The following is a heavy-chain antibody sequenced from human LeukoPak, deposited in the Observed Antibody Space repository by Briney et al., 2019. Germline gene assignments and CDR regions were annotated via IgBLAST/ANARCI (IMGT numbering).Heavy chain of an antibody. V-gene: IGHV3-9*01. CDR1: GFTFDDYA. Sequence: PGGSLRLSCAASGFTFDDYAMHWVRQAPGKGLEWVSGISWNSGSMGYADSVKGRFTISRDNAKNSLYLQMNSLRAEDTALYYCAKDINRWELLSFDYWGQGTLVTVSS. J-gene: IGHJ4*02. D-gene: IGHD2-15*01. CDR2: ISWNSGSM. CDR3: AKDINRWELLSFDY.